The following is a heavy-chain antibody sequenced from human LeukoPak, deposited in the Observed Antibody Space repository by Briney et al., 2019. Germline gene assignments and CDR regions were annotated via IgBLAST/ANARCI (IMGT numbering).Heavy chain of an antibody. CDR3: ARRVYDSSGYYHAFDI. J-gene: IGHJ3*02. Sequence: PSETLSLTCTVSGGSISSYYWSWIRQPPGKGLEWIGYIYYSGSTNYNPSLKSRVTISVDTSKNQFSLKLSSVTAADTAVYYCARRVYDSSGYYHAFDIWGQGTMVTVSS. D-gene: IGHD3-22*01. V-gene: IGHV4-59*08. CDR2: IYYSGST. CDR1: GGSISSYY.